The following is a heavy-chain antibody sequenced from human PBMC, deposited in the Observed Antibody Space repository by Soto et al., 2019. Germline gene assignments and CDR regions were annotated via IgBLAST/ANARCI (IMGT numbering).Heavy chain of an antibody. D-gene: IGHD1-26*01. V-gene: IGHV4-4*07. Sequence: SETLSLTCTVSGGSIISYYWSWIRQPSGKGLEWIGRIYTSGSTNYNPSLKSRVTMSVDTSKNQFSLKLSSVTAADTAVYYCARVKEVGATGWFDPWGQGTLVTVSS. CDR2: IYTSGST. CDR1: GGSIISYY. J-gene: IGHJ5*02. CDR3: ARVKEVGATGWFDP.